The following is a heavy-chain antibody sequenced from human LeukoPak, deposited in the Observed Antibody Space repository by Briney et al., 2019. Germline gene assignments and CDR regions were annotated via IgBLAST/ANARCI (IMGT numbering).Heavy chain of an antibody. CDR3: ARDRAWSFDY. Sequence: PGGSLRLSCAASGFTFSSYSMNWVRQAPGKGLEWVSYINSSSNTIYYPDSVKGRFTIYRDNAKNSLYLQMNSLRAEDTAVYYCARDRAWSFDYWGQGTLVTVSS. V-gene: IGHV3-48*01. J-gene: IGHJ4*02. CDR1: GFTFSSYS. D-gene: IGHD2-8*02. CDR2: INSSSNTI.